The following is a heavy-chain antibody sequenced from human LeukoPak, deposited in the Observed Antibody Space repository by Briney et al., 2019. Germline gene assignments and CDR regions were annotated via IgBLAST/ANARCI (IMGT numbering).Heavy chain of an antibody. D-gene: IGHD3-10*01. CDR3: AKGIVLGVYFDC. CDR2: IRYDGSNK. CDR1: GFTFSSYG. Sequence: SGGSLRLSCAASGFTFSSYGMHWVRQAPGKGLEWVAFIRYDGSNKYYADSVKGRFTISRDNSKNTLYLQMNSLRAEDTAVYYCAKGIVLGVYFDCWGQGTLVTVSS. V-gene: IGHV3-30*02. J-gene: IGHJ4*02.